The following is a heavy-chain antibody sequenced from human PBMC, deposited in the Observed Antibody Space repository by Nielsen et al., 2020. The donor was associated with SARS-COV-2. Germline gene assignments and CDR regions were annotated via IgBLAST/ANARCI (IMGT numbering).Heavy chain of an antibody. V-gene: IGHV3-11*06. D-gene: IGHD2-2*02. J-gene: IGHJ5*02. CDR3: ARSYRRYCSSTSCYTGINWFDP. Sequence: WIRQPPGKGLEWVSYISSSSSYTNYADSVKGRFTISRDNAKNLLYLQMNSLRAEDTAVYYCARSYRRYCSSTSCYTGINWFDPWGQGTLVTVSS. CDR2: ISSSSSYT.